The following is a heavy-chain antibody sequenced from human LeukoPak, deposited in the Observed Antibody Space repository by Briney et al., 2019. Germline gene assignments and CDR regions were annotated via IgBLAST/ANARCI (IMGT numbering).Heavy chain of an antibody. Sequence: GGSLRLSCVASGFTFSSYWMGWVRQAPGKGLEWVANIKPDESEKYYVDSVKGRFTISRDNAKNSLYLQMNSLRAEDTAVYYCARVDGSGSYFSSYGMDVWGQGTTVTVSS. CDR1: GFTFSSYW. CDR2: IKPDESEK. J-gene: IGHJ6*02. CDR3: ARVDGSGSYFSSYGMDV. D-gene: IGHD3-10*01. V-gene: IGHV3-7*03.